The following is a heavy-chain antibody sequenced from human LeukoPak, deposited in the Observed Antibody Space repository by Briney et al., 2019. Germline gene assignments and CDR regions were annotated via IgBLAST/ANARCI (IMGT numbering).Heavy chain of an antibody. CDR1: GGSISSSSYY. J-gene: IGHJ5*02. CDR2: IYYSGST. Sequence: PSETLSLTCTVSGGSISSSSYYWGWIRQPPGKGLEWIGSIYYSGSTYYNPSLKSRVTISVDTSKNQFSLKLSSVTAADTAVYYCARDRDYDILTGVNWFDPWGQGTLVTVSS. D-gene: IGHD3-9*01. V-gene: IGHV4-39*07. CDR3: ARDRDYDILTGVNWFDP.